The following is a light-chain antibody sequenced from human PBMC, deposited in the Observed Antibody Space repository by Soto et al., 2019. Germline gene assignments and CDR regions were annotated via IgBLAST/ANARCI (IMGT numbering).Light chain of an antibody. Sequence: QSVLTQPRSVSGSPGQSVTISCSGTSGDVGGYNFVSWYQQHPGRAPQLIIYEVRNRPSGISFRFSGSKSGNTASLTISGLQAEDEADYYCSSYTSKSSLIFGGGTKVTVL. J-gene: IGLJ2*01. V-gene: IGLV2-14*01. CDR2: EVR. CDR1: SGDVGGYNF. CDR3: SSYTSKSSLI.